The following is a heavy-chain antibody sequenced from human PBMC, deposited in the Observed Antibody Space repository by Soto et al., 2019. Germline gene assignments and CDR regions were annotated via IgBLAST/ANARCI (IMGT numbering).Heavy chain of an antibody. Sequence: QVQLVQSGAEVKKPGASVKVSCKASGYTFTSYDINWVRQATGQGLEWMGWMNPNSGNTGYPQKFQGRVTMTRNTSISTAYMELSSLRSEDTAVYYCAREKYNWNYEGLYYYYYYMDVWGKGTTVTVSS. D-gene: IGHD1-7*01. J-gene: IGHJ6*03. CDR3: AREKYNWNYEGLYYYYYYMDV. CDR2: MNPNSGNT. V-gene: IGHV1-8*01. CDR1: GYTFTSYD.